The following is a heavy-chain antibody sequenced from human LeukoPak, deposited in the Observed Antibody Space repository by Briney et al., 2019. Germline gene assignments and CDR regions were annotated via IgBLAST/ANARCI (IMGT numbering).Heavy chain of an antibody. J-gene: IGHJ4*02. D-gene: IGHD5-18*01. V-gene: IGHV3-48*02. CDR1: GFIIGRDS. CDR2: ISHDSGVI. CDR3: TRGRAYNYGYFDY. Sequence: GGSLRLSCAASGFIIGRDSMNWVRQAPGKGLEWISYISHDSGVIYYADSVRGRFTISRDNAKNSLFLQMHSLRDEDTAVYYCTRGRAYNYGYFDYWGQGTLVTVSS.